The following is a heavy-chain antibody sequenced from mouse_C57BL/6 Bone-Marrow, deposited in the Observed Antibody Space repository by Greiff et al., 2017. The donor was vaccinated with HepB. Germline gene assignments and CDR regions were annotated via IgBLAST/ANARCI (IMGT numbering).Heavy chain of an antibody. CDR1: GYSFTGYY. V-gene: IGHV1-42*01. CDR3: ARGYYGSSYVWFAY. J-gene: IGHJ3*01. CDR2: INPSTGGT. Sequence: VQLKQSGPELVKPGASVKISCKASGYSFTGYYMNWVKQSPEKSLEWIGEINPSTGGTTYNQKFKAKATLTVDKSSSTAYMQLKSLTSEDSAVYYCARGYYGSSYVWFAYWGQGTLVTVSA. D-gene: IGHD1-1*01.